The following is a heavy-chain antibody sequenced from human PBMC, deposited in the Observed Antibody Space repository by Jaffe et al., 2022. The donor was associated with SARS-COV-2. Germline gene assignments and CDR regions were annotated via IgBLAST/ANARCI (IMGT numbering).Heavy chain of an antibody. CDR2: ITGSTSYI. J-gene: IGHJ4*02. Sequence: EVQLVESGGGLVKPGGSLRLSCAASGFTFRSYSMNWVRQAPGKGLEWVSSITGSTSYIYDADSVKGRFTISRDNAKNSLYLQMNSLRAEDTAVYYCARDYCSSSSCSYFSGILDYLGQGTLVTVSS. V-gene: IGHV3-21*01. CDR3: ARDYCSSSSCSYFSGILDY. D-gene: IGHD2-2*01. CDR1: GFTFRSYS.